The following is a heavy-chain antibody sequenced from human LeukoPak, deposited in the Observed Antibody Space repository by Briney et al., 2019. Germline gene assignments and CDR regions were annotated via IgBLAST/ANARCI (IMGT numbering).Heavy chain of an antibody. D-gene: IGHD6-13*01. Sequence: PSETLSLTCTVSGGSISSGGYYWSWIRQHPGKGLEWIGYIYYSGSTYYNPSLKSRVTISVDTSKNQFSLKLSSVTAADTAVYYCARPPQQLVPIDAFDIWGQGTMVTVSS. CDR1: GGSISSGGYY. CDR3: ARPPQQLVPIDAFDI. J-gene: IGHJ3*02. CDR2: IYYSGST. V-gene: IGHV4-31*03.